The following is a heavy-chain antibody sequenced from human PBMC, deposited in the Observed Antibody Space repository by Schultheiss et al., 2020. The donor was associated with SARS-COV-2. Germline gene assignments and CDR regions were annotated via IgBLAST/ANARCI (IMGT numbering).Heavy chain of an antibody. D-gene: IGHD1-20*01. Sequence: SETLSLTCTVSGGSISSYYWSWIRQPPGKGLEWIGYIYYSGSTYYNPSLKSRVTISVDTSKNQFSLKLRSVTAADTAVYYCARVFGVTGTDYWGQGTLVTVSS. V-gene: IGHV4-59*06. CDR3: ARVFGVTGTDY. J-gene: IGHJ4*02. CDR1: GGSISSYY. CDR2: IYYSGST.